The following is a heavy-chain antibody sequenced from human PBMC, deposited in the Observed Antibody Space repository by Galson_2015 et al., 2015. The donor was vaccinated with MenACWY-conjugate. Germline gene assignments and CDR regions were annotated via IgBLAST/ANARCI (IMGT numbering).Heavy chain of an antibody. V-gene: IGHV3-21*01. CDR2: ISISSSYI. CDR1: GFIFSSHT. D-gene: IGHD3-3*01. J-gene: IGHJ4*02. CDR3: ARDYARLEWLSAYYFDY. Sequence: SLRLSCAASGFIFSSHTMNWVRQAPGKGLEWVSSISISSSYIYYAGSVKGRFTISRDNAKNSLYLHMNSLTAEDTAVYYCARDYARLEWLSAYYFDYWGQGTPVTVSS.